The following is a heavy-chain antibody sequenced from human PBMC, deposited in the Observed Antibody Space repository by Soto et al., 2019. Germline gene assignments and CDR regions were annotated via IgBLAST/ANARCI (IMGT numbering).Heavy chain of an antibody. J-gene: IGHJ6*02. D-gene: IGHD1-26*01. V-gene: IGHV1-46*01. CDR1: GYTFTSYD. CDR2: INPSGGST. CDR3: AADHRDTYSGLSVLDV. Sequence: ASVKVSCKASGYTFTSYDMHWVRQAPGQGLEWMGIINPSGGSTSYAQKFQGRVTMTRDTSTSTAYMELSSLRSEDTAVYYCAADHRDTYSGLSVLDVWGQGTMVTVSS.